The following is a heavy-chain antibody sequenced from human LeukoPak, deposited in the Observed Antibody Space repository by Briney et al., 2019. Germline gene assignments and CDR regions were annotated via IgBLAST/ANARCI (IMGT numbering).Heavy chain of an antibody. CDR3: ARKLRLGGNWFDP. J-gene: IGHJ5*02. Sequence: VASVKVSCKTSGGTFTSYAITWVRQAPGQGLEWMGKIIPISGTTNYAQKFQGRVTFTADEFTSKAYMELSSLRSEDTALYYCARKLRLGGNWFDPWGQGTLVTVSS. CDR2: IIPISGTT. D-gene: IGHD1-26*01. V-gene: IGHV1-69*15. CDR1: GGTFTSYA.